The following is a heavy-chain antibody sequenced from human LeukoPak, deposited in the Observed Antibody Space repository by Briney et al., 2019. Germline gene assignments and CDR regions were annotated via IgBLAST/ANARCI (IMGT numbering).Heavy chain of an antibody. CDR2: IIPILGIA. D-gene: IGHD3-22*01. CDR1: GGTFSSYA. CDR3: ARDPLYDSSGYYYY. V-gene: IGHV1-69*04. J-gene: IGHJ4*02. Sequence: SVRVSCKASGGTFSSYAISWVRQAPGQGLGWMGRIIPILGIANYAQKFQGRVTITADKSTSTAYMELSSLRSEDTAVYYCARDPLYDSSGYYYYWGQGTLVTVSS.